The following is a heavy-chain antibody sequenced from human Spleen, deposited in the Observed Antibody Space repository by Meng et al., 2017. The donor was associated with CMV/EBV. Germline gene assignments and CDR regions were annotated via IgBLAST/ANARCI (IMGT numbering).Heavy chain of an antibody. CDR1: GFTLSGYY. CDR2: INPNTGGT. V-gene: IGHV1-2*02. CDR3: AYEKDYGGNSILWFDP. J-gene: IGHJ5*02. Sequence: GFTLSGYYIHWVRQAPGQGLEWMGCINPNTGGTNYAQKFQGRVTMTRDTSIRSAYMDLSRLRSDDTAVYYCAYEKDYGGNSILWFDPWGQGTLVTVSS. D-gene: IGHD4-23*01.